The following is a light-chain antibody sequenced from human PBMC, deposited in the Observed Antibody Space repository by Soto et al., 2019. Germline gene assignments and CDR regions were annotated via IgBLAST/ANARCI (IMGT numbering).Light chain of an antibody. CDR1: QSVLYSSNNKNY. CDR3: QQRNIWPPVT. Sequence: DIVMTQSPDSLAVSLGERATINCKSSQSVLYSSNNKNYLAWYQQKPGQPPKLLIYWASTRESGVPDRFSCSGSGTDFTLTISSLQAEDVAVYYCQQRNIWPPVTFGQGTRLEIK. CDR2: WAS. J-gene: IGKJ5*01. V-gene: IGKV4-1*01.